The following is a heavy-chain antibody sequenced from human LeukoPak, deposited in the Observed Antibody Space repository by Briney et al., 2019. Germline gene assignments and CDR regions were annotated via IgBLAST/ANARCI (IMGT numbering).Heavy chain of an antibody. V-gene: IGHV3-30*02. D-gene: IGHD2-15*01. CDR1: GFTFSSYG. CDR3: EVAAPFDY. J-gene: IGHJ4*02. CDR2: IRYDGSNK. Sequence: GGSLRLSCAASGFTFSSYGMHWVRQAPGKGLEWVAFIRYDGSNKYYADSVKGRFTISRDNSKNTLYLQMSSLRAEDTAVYYCEVAAPFDYWGQGTLVTASS.